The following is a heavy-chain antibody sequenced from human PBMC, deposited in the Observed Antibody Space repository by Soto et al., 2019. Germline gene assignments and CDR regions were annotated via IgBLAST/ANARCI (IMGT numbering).Heavy chain of an antibody. J-gene: IGHJ4*02. Sequence: SETLSLTCTVSGGSVSSGSYYWSWIRQPPGKGLEWIGYIYYSGSTNYNPSLKSRVTISVDTSKNQFSLKLSSVTAADTAVYYCARDHKSCSGGSCYSSPIYYFDYWGQGTLVTVSS. V-gene: IGHV4-61*01. D-gene: IGHD2-15*01. CDR1: GGSVSSGSYY. CDR3: ARDHKSCSGGSCYSSPIYYFDY. CDR2: IYYSGST.